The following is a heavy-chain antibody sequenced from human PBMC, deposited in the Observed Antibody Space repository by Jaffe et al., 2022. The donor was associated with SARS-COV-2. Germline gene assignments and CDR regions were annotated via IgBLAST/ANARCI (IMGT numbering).Heavy chain of an antibody. CDR3: ARGGSGDYGDTPINYYGMDV. Sequence: QVQLQESGPGLVKPSETLSLTCTVSGGSISSYYWSWIRQPPGKGLEWIGYIYYSGSTNYNPSLKSRVTISVDTSKNQFSLKLSSVTAADTAVYYCARGGSGDYGDTPINYYGMDVWGQGTTVTVSS. CDR1: GGSISSYY. D-gene: IGHD4-17*01. V-gene: IGHV4-59*01. J-gene: IGHJ6*02. CDR2: IYYSGST.